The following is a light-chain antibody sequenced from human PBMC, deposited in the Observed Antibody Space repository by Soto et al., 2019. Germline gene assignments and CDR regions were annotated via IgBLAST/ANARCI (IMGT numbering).Light chain of an antibody. CDR1: ISDIGGYNF. V-gene: IGLV2-14*01. CDR2: DVN. J-gene: IGLJ2*01. Sequence: QSVLTQPASVSGSPGQSITISCTGTISDIGGYNFISWYQHHPGKAPKLVIYDVNNRPSGISYRFSGSKSGNTASLTISGLQAEDEADYYCGTYTGSSTLLFGGGTKLTVL. CDR3: GTYTGSSTLL.